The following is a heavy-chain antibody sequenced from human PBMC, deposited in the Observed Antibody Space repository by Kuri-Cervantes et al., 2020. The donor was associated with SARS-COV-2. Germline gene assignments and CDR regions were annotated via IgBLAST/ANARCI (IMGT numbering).Heavy chain of an antibody. V-gene: IGHV1-18*01. D-gene: IGHD3-3*01. CDR2: ISAYNGNT. CDR3: ARDGYDFWSGSCFDI. CDR1: GYTFTSYG. J-gene: IGHJ3*02. Sequence: ASVKVSCQASGYTFTSYGISWVRQAPGKGLEWMGWISAYNGNTNYAQKLQGRVTMTTDTSTSTANMELRSLRSDDTAGYYCARDGYDFWSGSCFDIWAQGQWSPSPQ.